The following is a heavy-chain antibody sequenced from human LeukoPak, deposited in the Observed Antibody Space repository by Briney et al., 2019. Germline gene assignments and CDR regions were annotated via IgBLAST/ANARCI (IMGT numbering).Heavy chain of an antibody. V-gene: IGHV4-31*03. Sequence: SQTLSLTCSVSGDSISSGGYYWHWIRQHPEKGLEWIGYIYSTGTTYYNPSLTSRLTMSLDTSKNQFSLRVTSVTAADTAVYFCARDRPDTTSPTTVGRFDPWGQGTLVTVSS. CDR2: IYSTGTT. CDR3: ARDRPDTTSPTTVGRFDP. D-gene: IGHD1-26*01. J-gene: IGHJ5*02. CDR1: GDSISSGGYY.